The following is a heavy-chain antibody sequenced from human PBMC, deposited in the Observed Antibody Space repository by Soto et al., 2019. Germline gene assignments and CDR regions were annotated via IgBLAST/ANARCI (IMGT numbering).Heavy chain of an antibody. CDR2: IYWDNDK. CDR1: GFSLNTRGVG. Sequence: QITLKESGVRLVKPTQTLTLTCAFSGFSLNTRGVGVGWIRQPPGKALKWLALIYWDNDKRYSPSLKSRLPSPKDTPNNHGVLRITVMGPVDTATYYCAHNNHYGSGSVYLGQGTLGTVSS. D-gene: IGHD3-10*01. CDR3: AHNNHYGSGSVY. V-gene: IGHV2-5*02. J-gene: IGHJ4*02.